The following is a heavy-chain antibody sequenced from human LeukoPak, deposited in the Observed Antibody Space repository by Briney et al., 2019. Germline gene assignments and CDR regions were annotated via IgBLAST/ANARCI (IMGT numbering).Heavy chain of an antibody. Sequence: GESLKISCKGSGYSFTNYWISWVRQMPGKGLEWMGRIDPSDSYTNYSPSFQGHVTISTDKSISTAYLQWSSLKASDTAMYYCARDDSSGFDYWGQGTLVTVSS. CDR2: IDPSDSYT. J-gene: IGHJ4*02. CDR3: ARDDSSGFDY. D-gene: IGHD3-22*01. CDR1: GYSFTNYW. V-gene: IGHV5-10-1*01.